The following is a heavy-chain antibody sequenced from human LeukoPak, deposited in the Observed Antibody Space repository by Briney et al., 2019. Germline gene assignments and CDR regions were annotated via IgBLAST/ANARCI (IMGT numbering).Heavy chain of an antibody. CDR1: GGSISSYY. CDR3: ARDHYYGMDV. CDR2: IYYSGST. J-gene: IGHJ6*02. Sequence: SETLSLTCTVSGGSISSYYWSWIRQPPGKGLEWIGYIYYSGSTNYNPSLKSRVTISVDTSKNQFSLKLSSVTAADTAVYYCARDHYYGMDVWGQGTTVTVSS. V-gene: IGHV4-59*01.